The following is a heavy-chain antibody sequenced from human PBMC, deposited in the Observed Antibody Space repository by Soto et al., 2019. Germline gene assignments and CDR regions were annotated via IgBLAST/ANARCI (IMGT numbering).Heavy chain of an antibody. V-gene: IGHV3-30*18. CDR3: AKDRGYYGSGSYYDY. CDR1: GFTFSSYG. J-gene: IGHJ4*02. CDR2: ISYDGSNK. D-gene: IGHD3-10*01. Sequence: QVQLVESGGGVVQPGRSLRLSCAASGFTFSSYGMHWVRQAPGKGLEWVAVISYDGSNKYYADSVKGRFTISRDNSKNTLYLQMNSLRAEDTAVYYCAKDRGYYGSGSYYDYWGQGTLVTVSS.